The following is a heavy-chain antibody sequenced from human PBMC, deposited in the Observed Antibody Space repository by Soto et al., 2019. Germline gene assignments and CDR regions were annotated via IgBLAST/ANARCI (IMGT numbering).Heavy chain of an antibody. Sequence: ASVKVCCKASGYTFTSYGISWVRQAPGQGLEWMGWISAYNGNTNYAQKLQGRVTMTTDTSTSTAYMELRSLRSDDTAVYYCARDVGYYGSGWFDPWGQGTLVTVSS. D-gene: IGHD3-10*01. CDR3: ARDVGYYGSGWFDP. CDR1: GYTFTSYG. J-gene: IGHJ5*02. CDR2: ISAYNGNT. V-gene: IGHV1-18*01.